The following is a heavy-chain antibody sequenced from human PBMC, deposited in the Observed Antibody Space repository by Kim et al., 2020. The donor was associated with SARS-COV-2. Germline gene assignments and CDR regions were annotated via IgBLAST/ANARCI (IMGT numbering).Heavy chain of an antibody. CDR3: ARQQGSTMVRGVIRYSGGLDY. V-gene: IGHV1-46*01. CDR1: GYTFTSYY. J-gene: IGHJ4*02. Sequence: ASVKVSCKASGYTFTSYYMHWVRQAPGQGLEWMGIINPSGGSTSYAQKFQGRVTMTRDTSTSTVYMELSSLRSEDTAVYYCARQQGSTMVRGVIRYSGGLDYWGQGTLVTVSS. CDR2: INPSGGST. D-gene: IGHD3-10*01.